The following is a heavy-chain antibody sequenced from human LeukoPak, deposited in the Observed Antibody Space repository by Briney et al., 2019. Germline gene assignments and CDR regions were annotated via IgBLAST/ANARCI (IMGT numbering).Heavy chain of an antibody. J-gene: IGHJ4*02. V-gene: IGHV4-39*01. CDR2: IYYSGST. D-gene: IGHD4-17*01. CDR1: GGSISSSSYY. CDR3: ARNGGYSTVTIDDY. Sequence: PSETLSLTCTDSGGSISSSSYYWGWIRQPPGKGLEWIGSIYYSGSTYYNPSLKSRVTISVDTSKNQFSLKLSSVTAADTAVYYCARNGGYSTVTIDDYWGQGTLVTVSS.